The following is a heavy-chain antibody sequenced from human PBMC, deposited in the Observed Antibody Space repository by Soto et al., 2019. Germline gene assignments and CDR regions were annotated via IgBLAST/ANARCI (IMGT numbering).Heavy chain of an antibody. CDR1: GFTVSSNY. CDR2: IYSGGST. Sequence: GGSLRLSCAASGFTVSSNYMSWVRQAPGKGLEWVSVIYSGGSTYYADSVKGRFTISRDNSKNTLYLQMNSLRAEDTAVYYCARDSYSGSYPYYYYGMDVWGQGTTVTVSS. V-gene: IGHV3-66*01. D-gene: IGHD1-26*01. CDR3: ARDSYSGSYPYYYYGMDV. J-gene: IGHJ6*02.